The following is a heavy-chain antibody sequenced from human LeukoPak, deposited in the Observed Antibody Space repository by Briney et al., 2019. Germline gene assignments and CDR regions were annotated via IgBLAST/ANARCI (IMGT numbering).Heavy chain of an antibody. CDR3: ARDDYGGNSLEFRY. V-gene: IGHV1-8*03. CDR2: MTPNSGNT. D-gene: IGHD4-23*01. J-gene: IGHJ4*02. Sequence: GASVKVSCKASGYTFTSYDINWVRQATGQGLEWMVWMTPNSGNTGYAQKFQGRVTITRNTSISTAYMELSSLRSEDTAVYYCARDDYGGNSLEFRYWGQGTLVTVSS. CDR1: GYTFTSYD.